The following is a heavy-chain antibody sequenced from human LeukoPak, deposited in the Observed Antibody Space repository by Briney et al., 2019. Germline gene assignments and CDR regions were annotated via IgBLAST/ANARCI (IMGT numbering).Heavy chain of an antibody. CDR2: IYYSGST. CDR1: GGSISSSSYY. Sequence: NPSETLSLTCTVSGGSISSSSYYWGWIRQPPGKGLEWIGSIYYSGSTYYNPSLKSRVTISVDTSKNQFSLKLSSVTAADTAVYYCARDLNYGSGSYLPMDVWGKGTTVTVSS. D-gene: IGHD3-10*01. V-gene: IGHV4-39*02. CDR3: ARDLNYGSGSYLPMDV. J-gene: IGHJ6*03.